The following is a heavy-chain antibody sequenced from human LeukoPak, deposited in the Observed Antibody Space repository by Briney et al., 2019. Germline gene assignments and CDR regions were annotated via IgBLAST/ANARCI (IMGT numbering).Heavy chain of an antibody. J-gene: IGHJ4*02. CDR2: IYSGGST. V-gene: IGHV3-66*01. CDR3: ARELWFGELTSGYFDY. Sequence: GGSLRLSCAASGFTVSSNYMSWVRQAPGKGLEWVSVIYSGGSTYYADSVKGRSTISRDNSKNTLYLQMNSLRAEDTAVYYCARELWFGELTSGYFDYWGQGTLVTVSS. CDR1: GFTVSSNY. D-gene: IGHD3-10*01.